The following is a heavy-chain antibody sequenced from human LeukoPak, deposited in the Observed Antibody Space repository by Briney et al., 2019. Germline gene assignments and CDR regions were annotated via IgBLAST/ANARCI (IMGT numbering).Heavy chain of an antibody. Sequence: GGSLRLSCAASGFSFSTYGMHWVRQAPGRGLEWVAVISSDGSDKSYADSVKGRFTISRDNSQNTLYLQMNNLKTEDTAVYYCTTDRLHVMPARRGDPLFDYWGQGTLVTVSS. J-gene: IGHJ4*02. CDR3: TTDRLHVMPARRGDPLFDY. CDR1: GFSFSTYG. D-gene: IGHD6-6*01. V-gene: IGHV3-30*03. CDR2: ISSDGSDK.